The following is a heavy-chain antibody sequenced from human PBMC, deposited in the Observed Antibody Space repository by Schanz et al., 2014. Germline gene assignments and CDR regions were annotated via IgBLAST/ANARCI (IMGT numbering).Heavy chain of an antibody. D-gene: IGHD3-10*01. Sequence: EVQLVESGGGLVQPGGSLRLSCAASGLIFSNYVMSWVRQAPGKGLEWVSTIGTSGGTNYAESVKGRFTISRDNSKSTLYVEMNSLRVEDTAVYYCAKGRFGELSAFDIWGQGTMVTVSS. J-gene: IGHJ3*02. CDR3: AKGRFGELSAFDI. V-gene: IGHV3-23*04. CDR2: IGTSGGT. CDR1: GLIFSNYV.